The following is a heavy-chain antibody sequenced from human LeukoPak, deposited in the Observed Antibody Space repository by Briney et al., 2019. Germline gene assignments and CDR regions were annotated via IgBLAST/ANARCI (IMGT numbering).Heavy chain of an antibody. CDR1: GGSFSGYY. V-gene: IGHV4-34*01. CDR3: ARAFRGCDP. CDR2: INHSGNN. J-gene: IGHJ5*02. Sequence: PSETLSLTCAVYGGSFSGYYWSWIRQPPAKGLEWIGEINHSGNNNYNPSLKSRVTISVDTSKNQFSLKLSSVSAADSAVYYCARAFRGCDPWGQGTLVTVSS.